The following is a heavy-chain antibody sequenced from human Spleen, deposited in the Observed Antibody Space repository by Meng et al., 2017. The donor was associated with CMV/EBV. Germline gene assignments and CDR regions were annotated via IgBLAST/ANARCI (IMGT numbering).Heavy chain of an antibody. D-gene: IGHD3-22*01. CDR3: ARSGLNFDC. Sequence: GESLKISCAASGFAFSNYWMTWVRQAPGKGLEWVSYISSSSSTIYYADSVKGRFTISRDNAKNSLYLQMNSLRAEDTAVYYCARSGLNFDCWGQGTLVTVSS. J-gene: IGHJ4*02. CDR1: GFAFSNYW. V-gene: IGHV3-48*04. CDR2: ISSSSSTI.